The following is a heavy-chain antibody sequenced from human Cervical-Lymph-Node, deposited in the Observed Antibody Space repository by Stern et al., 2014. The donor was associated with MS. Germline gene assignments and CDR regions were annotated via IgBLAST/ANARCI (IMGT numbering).Heavy chain of an antibody. CDR3: VKGGSGSNPDY. CDR1: GLTFNDNV. V-gene: IGHV3-9*01. J-gene: IGHJ4*02. D-gene: IGHD1-26*01. CDR2: ISWNRGRN. Sequence: EVQLEESGGGLVQPRRSLRLSCAASGLTFNDNVMHWVRQPPGKGLERISDISWNRGRNVSADSVKDRFPISRDNPKDSLFLQLNSLREDDTALDYCVKGGSGSNPDYWGQGTLVTVSS.